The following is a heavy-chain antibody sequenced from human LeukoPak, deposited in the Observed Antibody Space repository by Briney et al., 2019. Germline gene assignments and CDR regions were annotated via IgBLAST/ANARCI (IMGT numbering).Heavy chain of an antibody. D-gene: IGHD2-21*02. CDR3: ARIRGRYCGGDCYSS. V-gene: IGHV4-39*07. CDR1: GVSISSGSNY. CDR2: IYSSGST. J-gene: IGHJ4*02. Sequence: SETLSLTCSVSGVSISSGSNYWGWIRQPPGKTLEWIGSIYSSGSTYYNPSLKSRVIILFDTAKNQFSLKLSSVTAADTAVYYCARIRGRYCGGDCYSSWGQGTLVTVSS.